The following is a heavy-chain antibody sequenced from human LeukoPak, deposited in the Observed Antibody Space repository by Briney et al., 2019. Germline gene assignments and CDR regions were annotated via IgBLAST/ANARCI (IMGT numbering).Heavy chain of an antibody. CDR2: ISASGGGT. Sequence: GGSLRLSCAASGFTFSSDGMTWVRQAPGKGLEWVSSISASGGGTVYADSVKGRVTISRDNSKNTLYLQMHSLRAEDTAVYSCAKNLLGSEAFSWYFDLWGRGTLVTVSS. J-gene: IGHJ2*01. CDR1: GFTFSSDG. CDR3: AKNLLGSEAFSWYFDL. D-gene: IGHD1-26*01. V-gene: IGHV3-23*01.